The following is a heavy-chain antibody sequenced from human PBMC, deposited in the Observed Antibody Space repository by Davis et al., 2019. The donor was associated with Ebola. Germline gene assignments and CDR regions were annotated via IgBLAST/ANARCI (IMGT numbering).Heavy chain of an antibody. D-gene: IGHD2-8*01. J-gene: IGHJ4*02. CDR2: ISTDGSTI. CDR1: GFTFSSYS. V-gene: IGHV3-74*01. CDR3: ARAGYYRFDY. Sequence: PGGSLRLSCAASGFTFSSYSMNWVRQAPGKGLVWVSRISTDGSTINYADSVRGRFTISRDNAKDTLFLHMNSLGDEDTAVYYCARAGYYRFDYWGQGALVTVSS.